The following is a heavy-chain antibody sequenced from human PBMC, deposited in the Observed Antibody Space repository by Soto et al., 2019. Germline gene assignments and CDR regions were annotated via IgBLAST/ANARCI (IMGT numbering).Heavy chain of an antibody. J-gene: IGHJ6*02. CDR3: ARGESYLGV. V-gene: IGHV1-69*01. Sequence: QVQLVQSGAEVKKPGSSVKVSCQTSRATFNKYAFNWVRQAPGQGLEWMGWIIPIFSSRNYAEKFQGRVTITANDSTSTAYMELRSLRFEYTAVYYCARGESYLGVWGQGTAVTVSS. CDR1: RATFNKYA. D-gene: IGHD3-16*01. CDR2: IIPIFSSR.